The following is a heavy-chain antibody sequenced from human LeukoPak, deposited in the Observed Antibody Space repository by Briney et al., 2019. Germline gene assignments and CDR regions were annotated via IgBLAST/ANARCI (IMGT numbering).Heavy chain of an antibody. J-gene: IGHJ4*02. Sequence: GGSLRLSCAVSGITLSNYGMGWVRQAPGKGLEWVAGISGSGGTTNYADSVKGRFTISRDNPKNTLYLQMNSLRAEDTAVYYCAKEIAVAGSGYWGQGTLVTVSS. CDR1: GITLSNYG. D-gene: IGHD6-19*01. CDR2: ISGSGGTT. CDR3: AKEIAVAGSGY. V-gene: IGHV3-23*01.